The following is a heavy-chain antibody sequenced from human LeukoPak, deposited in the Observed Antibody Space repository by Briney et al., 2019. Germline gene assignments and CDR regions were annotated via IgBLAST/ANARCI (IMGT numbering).Heavy chain of an antibody. CDR3: GYCSGGSCYLKVDY. D-gene: IGHD2-15*01. J-gene: IGHJ4*02. V-gene: IGHV1-18*01. CDR1: GYTFTSYG. CDR2: ISAYNGNT. Sequence: ASVKVSCKASGYTFTSYGISWVRQAPGQGLEWMGWISAYNGNTNYAQKLQGRVTMTTDTSTSTAYMELRSLRSDDTAVYYCGYCSGGSCYLKVDYWGQGTLVTVSS.